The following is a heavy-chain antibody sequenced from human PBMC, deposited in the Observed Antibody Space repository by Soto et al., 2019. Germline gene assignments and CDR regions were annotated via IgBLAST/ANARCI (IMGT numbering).Heavy chain of an antibody. V-gene: IGHV1-69*06. CDR3: ARGVSNSGAYYTGPSAYDL. D-gene: IGHD3-10*01. Sequence: QVQLVQSGAVVKKPGSSVEVSCKASGGTFNGYGISWVRQAPGQVLEWMGGTVPVFDTSKYAPRFQGRVTITADNSTSTAYMELSSVRSEDTAIYFCARGVSNSGAYYTGPSAYDLWGQGTLVIVSS. CDR2: TVPVFDTS. J-gene: IGHJ3*01. CDR1: GGTFNGYG.